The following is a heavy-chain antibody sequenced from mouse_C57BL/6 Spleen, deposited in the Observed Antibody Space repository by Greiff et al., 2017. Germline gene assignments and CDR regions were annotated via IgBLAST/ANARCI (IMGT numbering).Heavy chain of an antibody. CDR3: TRWAVITTVVATDAMDY. CDR2: IYPGNSDT. D-gene: IGHD1-1*01. Sequence: EVHLVESGTVLARPGASVKMSCKTSGYTFTSYWMHWVKQRPGQGLEWIGAIYPGNSDTSYNQKFKGKAKLTAVTSASTAYMELSSLTNEDSAVYYCTRWAVITTVVATDAMDYWGQGTSVTVSS. J-gene: IGHJ4*01. V-gene: IGHV1-5*01. CDR1: GYTFTSYW.